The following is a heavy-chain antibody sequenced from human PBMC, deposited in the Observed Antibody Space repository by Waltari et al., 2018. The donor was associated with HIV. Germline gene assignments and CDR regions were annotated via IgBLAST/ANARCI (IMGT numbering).Heavy chain of an antibody. V-gene: IGHV4-39*01. CDR2: VYYGGKT. D-gene: IGHD3-16*01. CDR3: ARHSGPYVHFFDL. J-gene: IGHJ2*01. CDR1: GVPLTSKNYY. Sequence: QLQESGPALVKPSETLSLSCSVSGVPLTSKNYYWDWVRQSPGKRLDWIASVYYGGKTYNNPSLKSRLSLSLDTSKNRLSLNVTSVTAADTAVYYCARHSGPYVHFFDLWGRGTLVTVTS.